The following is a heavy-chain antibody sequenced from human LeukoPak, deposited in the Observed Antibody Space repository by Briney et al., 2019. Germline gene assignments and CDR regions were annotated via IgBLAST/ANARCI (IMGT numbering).Heavy chain of an antibody. J-gene: IGHJ5*02. CDR2: ISAYNGNT. CDR1: GYTFTSYG. D-gene: IGHD2-8*01. V-gene: IGHV1-18*01. CDR3: ARDHIPLMVCPNWFDP. Sequence: ASVKVSCKASGYTFTSYGISWVRQAPGQGLEWMGWISAYNGNTNYAQKLQGRVTMTTDTSTSTAYMELRSLRSDDTAVYYCARDHIPLMVCPNWFDPWGQGTLVTVSS.